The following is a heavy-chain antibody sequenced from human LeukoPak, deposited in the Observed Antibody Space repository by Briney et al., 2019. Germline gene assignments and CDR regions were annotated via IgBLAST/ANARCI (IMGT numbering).Heavy chain of an antibody. CDR3: AKDIERGFDYTNSLDY. D-gene: IGHD4-11*01. CDR1: GYTFTSYG. Sequence: PWGSLRLSCAASGYTFTSYGMHWVRQAPGKGLEWVAVIWSDGTNKYYADSVKGRFAISRDDSKNMVYLQMNSLRVEDTAVYYCAKDIERGFDYTNSLDYWGQGTLVTVSS. V-gene: IGHV3-33*06. CDR2: IWSDGTNK. J-gene: IGHJ4*02.